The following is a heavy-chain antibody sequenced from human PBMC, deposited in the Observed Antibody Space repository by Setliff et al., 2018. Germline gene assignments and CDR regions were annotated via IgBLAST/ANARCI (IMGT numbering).Heavy chain of an antibody. V-gene: IGHV4-31*03. CDR3: ARDRRIVGARHAFDI. CDR1: GGSISSGGYY. CDR2: IYYSGST. J-gene: IGHJ3*02. D-gene: IGHD1-26*01. Sequence: SETLSLTCTVSGGSISSGGYYWSWIRQHPGKGLEWIGYIYYSGSTYCNPSLESRVTISVDTSKNQFSLKLSSVTAADTAVYYCARDRRIVGARHAFDIWGQGTMVTVSS.